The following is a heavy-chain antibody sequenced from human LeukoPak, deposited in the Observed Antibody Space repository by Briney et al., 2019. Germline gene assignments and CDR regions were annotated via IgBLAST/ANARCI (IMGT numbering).Heavy chain of an antibody. V-gene: IGHV3-23*01. D-gene: IGHD6-19*01. J-gene: IGHJ4*02. CDR2: ISGGGETT. Sequence: GESLKISCATSGFDFGGACGMGWVRQAPEKGLEWVSTISGGGETTHYADSVKGRLTISRDNARNTLYLQIDRLRPEDTAIYYCVREAGCGWPLDYWGRGTLVTVSS. CDR3: VREAGCGWPLDY. CDR1: GFDFGGACG.